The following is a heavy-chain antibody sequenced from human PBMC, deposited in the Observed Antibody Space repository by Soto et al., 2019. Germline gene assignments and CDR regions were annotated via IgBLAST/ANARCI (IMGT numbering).Heavy chain of an antibody. CDR1: SGSFSGYY. V-gene: IGHV4-34*01. CDR2: IKQCGNT. J-gene: IGHJ4*02. D-gene: IGHD6-6*01. Sequence: PSETLSVTCSIYSGSFSGYYWSWIRHPPGEGLEWIGEIKQCGNTNSSPSLKSRVSRPISTAKKQFSLNLASVSAADTAVYYCARAPKGSGSSYNRPDFWGQGTLVTVSS. CDR3: ARAPKGSGSSYNRPDF.